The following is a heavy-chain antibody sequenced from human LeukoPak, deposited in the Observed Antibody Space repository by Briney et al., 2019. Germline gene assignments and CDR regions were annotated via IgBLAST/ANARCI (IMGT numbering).Heavy chain of an antibody. CDR2: IYTSGNT. Sequence: SETLSLTCTVSGGSISSYYWSWIRQPAGKGLEWIGRIYTSGNTNYNPSLKSRVTMSVDTSKNQFSLKLSSVTAADTAVYYCARGVYSSSQYYFDYWGQGTLVTVSS. V-gene: IGHV4-4*07. CDR1: GGSISSYY. CDR3: ARGVYSSSQYYFDY. D-gene: IGHD6-6*01. J-gene: IGHJ4*02.